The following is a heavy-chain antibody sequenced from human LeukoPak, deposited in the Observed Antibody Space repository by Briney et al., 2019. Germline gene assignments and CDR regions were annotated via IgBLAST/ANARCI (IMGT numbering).Heavy chain of an antibody. D-gene: IGHD3-16*01. CDR1: GDPISSYY. V-gene: IGHV4-4*07. CDR2: IYTSGSP. CDR3: ATSRWGNFDF. Sequence: SETLSLTCTVSGDPISSYYWSWIRQPAGKGPEWIGRIYTSGSPNYNPSLKSRATILVDNSKNQFSLHLRSVTAADTGVYYCATSRWGNFDFWGQGTVVTVSS. J-gene: IGHJ4*02.